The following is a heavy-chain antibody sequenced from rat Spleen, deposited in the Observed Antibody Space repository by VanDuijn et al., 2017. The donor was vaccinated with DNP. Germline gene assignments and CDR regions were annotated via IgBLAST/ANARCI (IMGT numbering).Heavy chain of an antibody. D-gene: IGHD1-6*01. CDR2: ISPTSTRT. V-gene: IGHV5-25*01. J-gene: IGHJ2*01. CDR3: ARGVYYGSSWAFDY. Sequence: EEQLVESGGGLVQPGRSLKLSCAASEFTFSNYYMVWVRQARKKGLEWVAAISPTSTRTYYPDSVKGRFTISRDNAQSSLYLQMNSLKSEDTATYYCARGVYYGSSWAFDYWGQGVMVTVSS. CDR1: EFTFSNYY.